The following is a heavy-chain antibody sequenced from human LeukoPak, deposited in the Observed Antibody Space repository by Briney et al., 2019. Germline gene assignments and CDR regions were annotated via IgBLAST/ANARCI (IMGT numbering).Heavy chain of an antibody. V-gene: IGHV3-23*01. CDR3: AKPLSAASYDY. J-gene: IGHJ4*02. D-gene: IGHD3-16*02. CDR1: GFTFSSYD. Sequence: PGGSLRLSCAASGFTFSSYDMSWVRQAPGKGLEWVSTIGGRGVGTYYADSVKGRFTISRDNSENTLYLQMNSLRAEDTAVYYCAKPLSAASYDYWGQGTLVTVSS. CDR2: IGGRGVGT.